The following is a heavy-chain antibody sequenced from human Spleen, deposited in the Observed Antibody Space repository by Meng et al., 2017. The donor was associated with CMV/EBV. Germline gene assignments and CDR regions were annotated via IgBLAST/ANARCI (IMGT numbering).Heavy chain of an antibody. CDR1: GYTFAAYY. Sequence: ASVKVSCKASGYTFAAYYMHWMRQAPGQGLEWMGWINPNSGGTNYAQKFQGRVTMTRDTSITTAYMELSSLKSGDTAVFYCARGSHLGSVPDHVFDIWGQGTMVTVSS. D-gene: IGHD2-2*01. CDR3: ARGSHLGSVPDHVFDI. CDR2: INPNSGGT. J-gene: IGHJ3*02. V-gene: IGHV1-2*02.